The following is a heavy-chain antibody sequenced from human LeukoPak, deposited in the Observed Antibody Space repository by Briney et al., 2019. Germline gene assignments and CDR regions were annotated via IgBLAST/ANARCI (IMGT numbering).Heavy chain of an antibody. D-gene: IGHD6-13*01. CDR1: GFTFSSYG. V-gene: IGHV3-30*18. J-gene: IGHJ6*02. CDR3: AKEMSKGYSSSWGYYYYGMDV. Sequence: GGSLRLSCAASGFTFSSYGMHWVRQAPGKGLEWVAVISYDGSNKYYADSVKGRFTISRDNSKNTLYLQMNSLRAEDTAVYYCAKEMSKGYSSSWGYYYYGMDVWGQETTVTVSS. CDR2: ISYDGSNK.